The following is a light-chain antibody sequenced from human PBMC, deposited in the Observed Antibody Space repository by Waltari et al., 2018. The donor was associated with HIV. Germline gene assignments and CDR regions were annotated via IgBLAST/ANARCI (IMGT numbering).Light chain of an antibody. CDR2: LNNDGSH. V-gene: IGLV4-69*01. CDR3: QTWDTGIII. J-gene: IGLJ2*01. Sequence: QPVVTQSPSAAASLGAPVKLTCTLSSGHSDYAIAWHQQHPQKGPRYLMRLNNDGSHYKGDGIHDRFSGSSSGAERYLIISSLQSGDEADYYCQTWDTGIIIFGGGTKLTVL. CDR1: SGHSDYA.